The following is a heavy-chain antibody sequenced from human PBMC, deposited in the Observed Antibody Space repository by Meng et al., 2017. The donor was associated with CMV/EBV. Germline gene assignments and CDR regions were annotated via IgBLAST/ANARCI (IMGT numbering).Heavy chain of an antibody. Sequence: QDQPQQSGPGLVQPSQTLSSTCAIAGDSVSSNSAAWNWLRQSPSRGLEWLGRTSYRSKGYNDYAVSVKSRITINPDTSKNQFSLQLNSVTPEDTAVYYCARDPHSSSWYGWFDPWGQGTLVTVSS. J-gene: IGHJ5*02. CDR2: TSYRSKGYN. CDR1: GDSVSSNSAA. V-gene: IGHV6-1*01. CDR3: ARDPHSSSWYGWFDP. D-gene: IGHD6-13*01.